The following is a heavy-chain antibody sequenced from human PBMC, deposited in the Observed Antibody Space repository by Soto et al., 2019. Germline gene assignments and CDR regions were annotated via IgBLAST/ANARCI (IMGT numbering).Heavy chain of an antibody. CDR2: ISGSVDNT. CDR3: TISPPWSAH. J-gene: IGHJ4*02. Sequence: EVQLLESGGGLVQPGGSLRLSCAASGFTFSSYAMSWVRQAPGKGLEWVSGISGSVDNTYYADSVKGRFTTSRDSSKNTLYLQMDSLRVEDTAVFYCTISPPWSAHWGQGTLVTVSS. D-gene: IGHD2-8*01. CDR1: GFTFSSYA. V-gene: IGHV3-23*01.